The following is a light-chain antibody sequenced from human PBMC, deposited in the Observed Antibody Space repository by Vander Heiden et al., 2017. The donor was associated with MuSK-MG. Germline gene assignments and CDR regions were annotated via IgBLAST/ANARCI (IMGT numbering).Light chain of an antibody. CDR2: AAS. V-gene: IGKV1-39*01. J-gene: IGKJ2*01. CDR3: QQRDSTPIT. CDR1: QSISSY. Sequence: DIQMTQSPSSLSASVGDRVTITCRASQSISSYLNWYQQKPGKAPKLLIYAASSLQSGVPSRFSGSGSGTDFTLTISRLQPEDFATYYCQQRDSTPITFGQGTKMDIK.